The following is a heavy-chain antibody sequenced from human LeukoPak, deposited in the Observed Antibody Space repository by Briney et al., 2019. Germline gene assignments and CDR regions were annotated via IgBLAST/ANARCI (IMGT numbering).Heavy chain of an antibody. D-gene: IGHD4-17*01. V-gene: IGHV3-53*04. J-gene: IGHJ4*02. CDR2: IYSGGST. CDR3: ARVYDYGDYSFDY. Sequence: GGSLRLSCAASGFIVSSDYMSWVRQAPGKGLEWVSVIYSGGSTYYADSVKGRFTISRHNSKNTLYLQMNSLRAEDTAVYYCARVYDYGDYSFDYWGQGTLVTVSS. CDR1: GFIVSSDY.